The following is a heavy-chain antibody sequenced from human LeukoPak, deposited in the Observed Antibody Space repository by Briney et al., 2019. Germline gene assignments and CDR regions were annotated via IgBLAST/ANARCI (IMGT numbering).Heavy chain of an antibody. CDR2: INPNSGGT. CDR1: GYTFTDYY. Sequence: ASVRVSCKASGYTFTDYYLHWVRQAPGQGGEWMGWINPNSGGTNYAQKFQGRVTMTRDTSIGTAYMELSRLRSDDTALYYCARGTTLTTLPYYYYYMDVWGEGTTVTVSS. CDR3: ARGTTLTTLPYYYYYMDV. D-gene: IGHD4-17*01. V-gene: IGHV1-2*02. J-gene: IGHJ6*03.